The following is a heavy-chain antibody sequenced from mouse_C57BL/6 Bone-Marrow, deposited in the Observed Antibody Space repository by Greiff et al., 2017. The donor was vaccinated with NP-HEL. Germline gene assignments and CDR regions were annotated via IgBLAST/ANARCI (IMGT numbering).Heavy chain of an antibody. V-gene: IGHV1-82*01. J-gene: IGHJ2*01. CDR1: GYAFSSSW. CDR2: IYPGDGDT. Sequence: VKLQESGPELVKPGASVKISCKASGYAFSSSWMNWVKQRPGKGLEWIGRIYPGDGDTNYNGKFKGKATLTADKSSSTAYMQLSSLTSEDSSVYSCARSHYGYLDDWGQGTTLTVSS. CDR3: ARSHYGYLDD. D-gene: IGHD1-1*02.